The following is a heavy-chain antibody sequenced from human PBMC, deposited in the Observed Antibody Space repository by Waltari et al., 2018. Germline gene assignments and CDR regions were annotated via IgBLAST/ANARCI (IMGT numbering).Heavy chain of an antibody. Sequence: QLQLQESGPGLVKPSETLSLTCTVSRASISRSSYYWGWIRQPPGKGLEWIGSIYYSGSTYYNPSLKSRVTISVDTSKNQFSLKLSSVTAADTAVYYCARHPAMTIMLWYFDLWGRGTLVTVSS. D-gene: IGHD2-8*01. CDR1: RASISRSSYY. J-gene: IGHJ2*01. CDR3: ARHPAMTIMLWYFDL. V-gene: IGHV4-39*01. CDR2: IYYSGST.